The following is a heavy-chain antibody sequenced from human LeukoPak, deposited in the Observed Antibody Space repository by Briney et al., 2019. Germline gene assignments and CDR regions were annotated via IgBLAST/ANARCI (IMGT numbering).Heavy chain of an antibody. V-gene: IGHV1-18*04. CDR1: GYTFTSYG. CDR3: ARGGDIVVVTAIVPFDY. Sequence: ASVKVSRKASGYTFTSYGISWVRQAPGQGLEWMGWISAYNGNTNYAQKLQGRVTMTTDTSTSTAYMELRSLRSDDTAVYYCARGGDIVVVTAIVPFDYWGQGTLVTVSS. J-gene: IGHJ4*02. CDR2: ISAYNGNT. D-gene: IGHD2-21*02.